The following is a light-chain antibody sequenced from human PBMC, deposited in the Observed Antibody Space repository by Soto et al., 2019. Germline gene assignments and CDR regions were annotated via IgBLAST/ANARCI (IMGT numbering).Light chain of an antibody. Sequence: DIQVTQSPSSLSASAGDRVTITCRASQSISNHLNWYQQKPGKAPKLLIYAPSSLQSGVPSSFSGSGSETDFTLTITSLHPEDFATYYCQQSYIMSEGYTFGQGTKLEIK. V-gene: IGKV1-39*01. J-gene: IGKJ2*01. CDR3: QQSYIMSEGYT. CDR2: APS. CDR1: QSISNH.